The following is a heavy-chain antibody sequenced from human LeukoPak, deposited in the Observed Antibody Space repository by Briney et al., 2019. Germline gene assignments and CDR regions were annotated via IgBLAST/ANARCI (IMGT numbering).Heavy chain of an antibody. CDR1: GGTFSSYA. D-gene: IGHD5-12*01. CDR2: IIPIFGTA. Sequence: GASVKVSCKASGGTFSSYAISWVRQAPGQGLEWMGGIIPIFGTANYAQKFQGRVTITADESTSTAYMELSSLRSEDTAVYYCARDPGVATIGPHYFDYWGQGTLVTVSS. V-gene: IGHV1-69*13. CDR3: ARDPGVATIGPHYFDY. J-gene: IGHJ4*02.